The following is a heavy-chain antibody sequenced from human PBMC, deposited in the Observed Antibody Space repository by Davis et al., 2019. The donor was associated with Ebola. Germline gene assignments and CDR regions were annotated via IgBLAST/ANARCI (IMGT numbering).Heavy chain of an antibody. CDR1: GGSISSGGYS. Sequence: LRLSCAVSGGSISSGGYSWSWIRQPPGKGLEWIGYIYHSGSTYYNPSLKSRVTISVDRSKNQFSLKLTSVTAADTAVYYCARVGGYYYYYFDYWGQGTLVTVSS. CDR3: ARVGGYYYYYFDY. D-gene: IGHD3-22*01. J-gene: IGHJ4*02. V-gene: IGHV4-30-2*01. CDR2: IYHSGST.